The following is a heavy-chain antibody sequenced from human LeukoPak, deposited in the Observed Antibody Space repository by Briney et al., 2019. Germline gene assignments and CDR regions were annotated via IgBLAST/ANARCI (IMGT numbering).Heavy chain of an antibody. V-gene: IGHV4-61*01. Sequence: SETLSLTCTVSGGSVNSSSYYWSWIRQPPGKGLEWIGYIYYSGSTNYNPSLKSRVTISVDTSKNQFSLKLRSVTAADTAVYYCARDQRTVGYYGMDVWGRGTTVTVSS. D-gene: IGHD1-26*01. CDR3: ARDQRTVGYYGMDV. J-gene: IGHJ6*02. CDR1: GGSVNSSSYY. CDR2: IYYSGST.